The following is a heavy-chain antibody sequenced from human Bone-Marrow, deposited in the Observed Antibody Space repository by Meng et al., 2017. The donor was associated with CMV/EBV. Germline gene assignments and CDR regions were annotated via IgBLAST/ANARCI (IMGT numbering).Heavy chain of an antibody. CDR1: GFTFTSYS. J-gene: IGHJ3*02. V-gene: IGHV3-21*01. Sequence: GESLKISCAASGFTFTSYSMNWVRQAPGKGLEWVSSIRSGSSQTYYADSVKGRFTISRDNAQYSLSLQMYSLRAEDTAVYYCAKLESPIVYEKIFDIWGQGTMVTVSS. CDR2: IRSGSSQT. D-gene: IGHD2/OR15-2a*01. CDR3: AKLESPIVYEKIFDI.